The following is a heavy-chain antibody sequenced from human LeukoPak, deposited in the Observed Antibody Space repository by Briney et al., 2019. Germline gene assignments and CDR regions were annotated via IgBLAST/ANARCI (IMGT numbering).Heavy chain of an antibody. Sequence: ASVTVSFTASGYTFTVDYMHWVRQAPGQGLEWMGWINPNSGGTNYAQKFQGRVTMTRDTSISTAYMELSRLRSDDTAAYYCARKSVAGYDILTGYYRYYFDYWGQGTLVTVSS. CDR2: INPNSGGT. CDR3: ARKSVAGYDILTGYYRYYFDY. J-gene: IGHJ4*02. V-gene: IGHV1-2*02. D-gene: IGHD3-9*01. CDR1: GYTFTVDY.